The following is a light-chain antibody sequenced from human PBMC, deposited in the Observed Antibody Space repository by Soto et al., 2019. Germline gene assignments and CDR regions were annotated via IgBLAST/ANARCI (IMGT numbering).Light chain of an antibody. CDR1: QSVLYRSNNKNY. V-gene: IGKV4-1*01. Sequence: DIVMTQSPDSQAVSLGERATINCKSSQSVLYRSNNKNYLAWYQQKPGQPPKLPISWASTRESGGPDRFGGSGSGTDFTLSISSIQPEDVAIYYCQQSYNSPPTFGPGTKVYIE. CDR3: QQSYNSPPT. J-gene: IGKJ3*01. CDR2: WAS.